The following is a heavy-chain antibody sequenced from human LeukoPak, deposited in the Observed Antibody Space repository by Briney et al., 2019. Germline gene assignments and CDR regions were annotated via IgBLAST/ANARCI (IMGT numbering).Heavy chain of an antibody. V-gene: IGHV3-23*01. CDR3: ANQMVYSSSSGITDY. D-gene: IGHD6-6*01. J-gene: IGHJ4*02. Sequence: GGSLRLSCAASGFTFSSYAMSWVRQAPGKGLEWVSAISGSGGSTYYADSVKGRFTISRDNSKNTLYLQMNSLRAEDTAVYYCANQMVYSSSSGITDYWGQETLVTVSS. CDR1: GFTFSSYA. CDR2: ISGSGGST.